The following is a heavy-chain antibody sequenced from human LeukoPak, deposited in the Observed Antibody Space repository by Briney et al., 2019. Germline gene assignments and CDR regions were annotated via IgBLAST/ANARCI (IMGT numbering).Heavy chain of an antibody. CDR2: ISGSGGST. Sequence: GGSLRLSCAASGFTFSSYAMSWVRQAPGKGLEWVSAISGSGGSTYYADSVKGRFTISRDNSKNTLYLQMNSLRAEDTAVYYCAKDLVSDSSGYSGPTDYWGQGTLVTVSS. V-gene: IGHV3-23*01. CDR1: GFTFSSYA. CDR3: AKDLVSDSSGYSGPTDY. D-gene: IGHD3-22*01. J-gene: IGHJ4*02.